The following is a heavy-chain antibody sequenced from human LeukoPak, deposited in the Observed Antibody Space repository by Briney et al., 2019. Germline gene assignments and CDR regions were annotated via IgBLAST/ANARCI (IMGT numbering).Heavy chain of an antibody. CDR2: IYSGGST. V-gene: IGHV3-66*02. J-gene: IGHJ6*03. CDR1: GFTVSSNY. Sequence: GGSLRLSCAASGFTVSSNYMSWVRQAPGKGLEWVSVIYSGGSTYYADSVKGRFTISRDNSKNTLYLQMNSLRAEDTAVYYCARTLSWNYYMDVWGKGTTVTVSS. CDR3: ARTLSWNYYMDV. D-gene: IGHD2-15*01.